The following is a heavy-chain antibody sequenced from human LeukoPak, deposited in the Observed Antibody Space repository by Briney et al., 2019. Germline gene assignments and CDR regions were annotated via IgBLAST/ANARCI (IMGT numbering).Heavy chain of an antibody. Sequence: SEALSLTCTVSGGSISSYYWNWIRQPPGKGLEWIGYVYYSGSTNYNPSLKSRVTISVDTSKNQFSLKLSSVTAADTAVYYCARSLYYYGSDSFDIWGQGTMVTVSS. D-gene: IGHD3-10*01. CDR1: GGSISSYY. CDR3: ARSLYYYGSDSFDI. CDR2: VYYSGST. V-gene: IGHV4-59*01. J-gene: IGHJ3*02.